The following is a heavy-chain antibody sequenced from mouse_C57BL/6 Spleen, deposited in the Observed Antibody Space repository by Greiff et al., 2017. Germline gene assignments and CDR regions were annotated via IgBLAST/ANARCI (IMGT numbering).Heavy chain of an antibody. CDR3: ARREGTYGGEDYAMDY. CDR1: GYTFTSYW. J-gene: IGHJ4*01. D-gene: IGHD1-1*01. Sequence: QVQLQQPGAELVMPGASVKLSCKASGYTFTSYWMHWVKQRPGPGLEWIGEIDPSDSYTNYNQKLKGKSTLTVDKSSSTADMQLSSLTSEDSVVYYCARREGTYGGEDYAMDYWGQGTSVTVAS. V-gene: IGHV1-69*01. CDR2: IDPSDSYT.